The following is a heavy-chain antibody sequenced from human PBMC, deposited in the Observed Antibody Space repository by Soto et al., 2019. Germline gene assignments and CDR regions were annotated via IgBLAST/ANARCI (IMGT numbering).Heavy chain of an antibody. D-gene: IGHD6-19*01. Sequence: QITLKESGPAVVTPTQTLTLTCTFSGFSLSTGGVLVCWVRQPPGEALEWLALIFGDGDERYTSSLTHILTIAKDPSANHEVLRLANVDLVDSGTYYCAHGSYTRGTYDAFDVWGQGTLVTVSS. V-gene: IGHV2-5*02. CDR3: AHGSYTRGTYDAFDV. CDR2: IFGDGDE. CDR1: GFSLSTGGVL. J-gene: IGHJ3*01.